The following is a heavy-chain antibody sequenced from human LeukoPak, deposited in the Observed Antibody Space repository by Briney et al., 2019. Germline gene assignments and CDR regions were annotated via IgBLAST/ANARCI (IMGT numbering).Heavy chain of an antibody. D-gene: IGHD3-16*02. J-gene: IGHJ6*02. CDR3: ARHYVDIRTVGASYYYYGLDV. V-gene: IGHV4-39*01. Sequence: PSETLSLTCTVSGGSIRSSSYYWGWIRQPPGKGLEWIGSISYSGSTYYNPSLKSRVTISVDTSKNQFSLKVTSVTAADTAVFYCARHYVDIRTVGASYYYYGLDVWGQGTTVTASS. CDR2: ISYSGST. CDR1: GGSIRSSSYY.